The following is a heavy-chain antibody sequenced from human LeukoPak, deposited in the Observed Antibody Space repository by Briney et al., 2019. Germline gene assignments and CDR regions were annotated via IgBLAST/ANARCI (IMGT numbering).Heavy chain of an antibody. CDR3: ARGPMDCSGGSCYSALSHYYYYGMDV. V-gene: IGHV4-34*01. J-gene: IGHJ6*02. CDR2: INHSGST. Sequence: SETLFLTCAVYGGSFSGYYWSWIRQPPGKGLEWIGEINHSGSTNYNPSLKSRVTISVDTSKNQFSLKLSSVTAADTAVYYCARGPMDCSGGSCYSALSHYYYYGMDVWGQGTTVTVTS. D-gene: IGHD2-15*01. CDR1: GGSFSGYY.